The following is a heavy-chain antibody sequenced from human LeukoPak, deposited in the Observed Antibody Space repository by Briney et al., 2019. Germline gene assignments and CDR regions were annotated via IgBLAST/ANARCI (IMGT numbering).Heavy chain of an antibody. CDR1: GVSFSGYY. V-gene: IGHV4-34*01. CDR3: ARGLTLRSRAWFDP. Sequence: SETLSLTCAVYGVSFSGYYWSWIRQPPGKGLEWIGEINHSGSTNYNPSLKSRVTISVDTSKNQFSLKLNSVTAADTAVYYCARGLTLRSRAWFDPWGQGTLVTVSS. CDR2: INHSGST. D-gene: IGHD3-9*01. J-gene: IGHJ5*02.